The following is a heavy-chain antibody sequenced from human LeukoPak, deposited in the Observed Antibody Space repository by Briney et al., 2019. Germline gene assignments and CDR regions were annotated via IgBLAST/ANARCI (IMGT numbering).Heavy chain of an antibody. CDR1: GYSISSGYN. CDR2: IYHSGST. V-gene: IGHV4-38-2*02. D-gene: IGHD3-22*01. CDR3: ARGLGYDSSGYYYYFDY. Sequence: SETLSLTCTVSGYSISSGYNWGWIRQPPGKGLEWIGNIYHSGSTYYNPSLKSRVTISVDTSKNQFSLKLSSVTAADTAVYYCARGLGYDSSGYYYYFDYWGQGTLVTVSS. J-gene: IGHJ4*02.